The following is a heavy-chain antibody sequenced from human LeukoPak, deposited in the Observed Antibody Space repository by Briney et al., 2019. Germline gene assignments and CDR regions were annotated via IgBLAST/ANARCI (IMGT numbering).Heavy chain of an antibody. J-gene: IGHJ6*03. CDR2: IYPGDSDT. CDR3: ARHVGVYSGYDYYYYYYMDV. CDR1: GYSFTSYW. Sequence: GESLKISCKGSGYSFTSYWIGWVRQMPGKGLEWMGIIYPGDSDTRYSPSFQGQVTISADKSISPAYLQWSSLKASDTAMYYCARHVGVYSGYDYYYYYYMDVWGKGTTVTVSS. D-gene: IGHD5-12*01. V-gene: IGHV5-51*01.